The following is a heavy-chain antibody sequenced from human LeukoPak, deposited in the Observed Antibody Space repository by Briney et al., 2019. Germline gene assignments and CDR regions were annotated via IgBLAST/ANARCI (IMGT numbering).Heavy chain of an antibody. D-gene: IGHD4-11*01. CDR3: ARHIYSNYELPDAFDI. CDR2: IYPGDSDT. V-gene: IGHV5-51*01. Sequence: GESLKISCKGSGYSFTSYWIGWVRQMPGKGLEWMGIIYPGDSDTRYSPSFQGQVTISADKSISTAYLQWSSLKASDTAMYYCARHIYSNYELPDAFDIWGQGTMVTVSS. J-gene: IGHJ3*02. CDR1: GYSFTSYW.